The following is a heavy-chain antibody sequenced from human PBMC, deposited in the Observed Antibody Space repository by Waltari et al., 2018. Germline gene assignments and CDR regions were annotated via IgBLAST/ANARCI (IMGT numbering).Heavy chain of an antibody. CDR1: GFTFSSYA. CDR3: ASMGAVEGRFDP. CDR2: ISGSGGST. V-gene: IGHV3-23*01. D-gene: IGHD6-19*01. J-gene: IGHJ5*02. Sequence: EVQLLESGGGLVQPGGSLRLSCAASGFTFSSYAMSWVRQAPGKGLEWVSGISGSGGSTYYADSVKGRFTISRDNAKNSLYLQMNSLRSEDTAVYYCASMGAVEGRFDPWGQGTLVTVSS.